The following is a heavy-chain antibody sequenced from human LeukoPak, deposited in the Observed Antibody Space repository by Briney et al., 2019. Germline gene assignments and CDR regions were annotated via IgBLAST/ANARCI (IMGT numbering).Heavy chain of an antibody. Sequence: GGSLRLSCAASEFTFSNFAMSWVRQAPGKGLEWVSYIRGGGAVTHYADSVKGRFTVSRDNSKNMLYLQMNSLGAEDTALYYCARDHPGYSGYVQDYWGQGALITVSS. J-gene: IGHJ4*02. CDR1: EFTFSNFA. CDR3: ARDHPGYSGYVQDY. D-gene: IGHD5-12*01. CDR2: IRGGGAVT. V-gene: IGHV3-23*01.